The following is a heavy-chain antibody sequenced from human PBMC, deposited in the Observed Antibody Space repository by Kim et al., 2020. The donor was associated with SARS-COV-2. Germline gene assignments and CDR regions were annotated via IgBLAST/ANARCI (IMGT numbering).Heavy chain of an antibody. Sequence: YYQDSGKGRFTISREYSRNTLFLQMNSLRAEDTAVYYCAKVYGSSWYFDSWGQGTLVTVSS. V-gene: IGHV3-53*01. CDR3: AKVYGSSWYFDS. D-gene: IGHD6-13*01. J-gene: IGHJ4*02.